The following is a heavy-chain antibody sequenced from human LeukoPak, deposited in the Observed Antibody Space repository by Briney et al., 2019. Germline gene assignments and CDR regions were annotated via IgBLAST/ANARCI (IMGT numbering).Heavy chain of an antibody. CDR2: LFTGGNA. V-gene: IGHV4-4*07. CDR1: SDSLNGYH. J-gene: IGHJ4*02. D-gene: IGHD5-12*01. CDR3: ARGLRWDSGNDWGPEH. Sequence: SETESLPCSVSSDSLNGYHWIWIRQTAGKALEWLGRLFTGGNAECNPSLKSRVTMSLETSKSEFSLKLTSVTAAGTAIYYCARGLRWDSGNDWGPEHWGQGVLVTVSS.